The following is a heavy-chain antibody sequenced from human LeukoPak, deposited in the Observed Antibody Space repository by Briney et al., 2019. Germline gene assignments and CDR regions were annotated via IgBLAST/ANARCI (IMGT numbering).Heavy chain of an antibody. CDR2: IDWDDDK. CDR1: GFSLSTSGMC. D-gene: IGHD6-13*01. J-gene: IGHJ4*02. V-gene: IGHV2-70*11. CDR3: ARIPLGQLVFDY. Sequence: SGPALVKPAQTLTLTCTFSGFSLSTSGMCVSWIRQPPGKALEWLARIDWDDDKYYSTSLKTRLTISKDTSKNQVVLTMTNMDPVDTATYYCARIPLGQLVFDYWGQGTLVTVSS.